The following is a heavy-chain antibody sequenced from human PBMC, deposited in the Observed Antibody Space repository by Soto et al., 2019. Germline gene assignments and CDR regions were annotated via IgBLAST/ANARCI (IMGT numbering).Heavy chain of an antibody. V-gene: IGHV3-15*01. Sequence: GESLKISCAASGFTFSNAWMSWVRQAPGKGLEWVGRIKSKTDGGTTDYAAPVKGRFTISRDDSKNTLYLQMNSLKTEDTAVYYCTTTATGDWWFDPWGQGTLVTVSS. CDR3: TTTATGDWWFDP. CDR2: IKSKTDGGTT. D-gene: IGHD7-27*01. J-gene: IGHJ5*02. CDR1: GFTFSNAW.